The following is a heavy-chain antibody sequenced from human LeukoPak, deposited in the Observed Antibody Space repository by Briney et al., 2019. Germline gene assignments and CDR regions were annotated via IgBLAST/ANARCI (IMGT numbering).Heavy chain of an antibody. V-gene: IGHV3-23*01. CDR3: AKTRGYYDF. J-gene: IGHJ4*02. CDR1: GFTFSNYA. Sequence: GGSLRLSCAASGFTFSNYAMSWVRQAPGKGLEWVLSITDSGGTTYCADSVKGRFTISRDNSKNTLYLQMSSLRAEDTAFYYCAKTRGYYDFWGQGALVTVSS. D-gene: IGHD3-22*01. CDR2: ITDSGGTT.